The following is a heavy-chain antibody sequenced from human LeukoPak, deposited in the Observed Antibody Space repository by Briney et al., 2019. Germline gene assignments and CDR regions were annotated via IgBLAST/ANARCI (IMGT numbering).Heavy chain of an antibody. J-gene: IGHJ4*02. D-gene: IGHD3-16*01. CDR3: ARFGSTTFADY. CDR1: GFTFSSRDW. CDR2: IKQDGSEK. V-gene: IGHV3-7*01. Sequence: GSLRLSCVASGFTFSSRDWMTWVRQAPGKGLEWVANIKQDGSEKNYVDSVKGRFTISRDNAKNSVDLQMNTLRAEDTAVYYCARFGSTTFADYWGQGTLVTVSS.